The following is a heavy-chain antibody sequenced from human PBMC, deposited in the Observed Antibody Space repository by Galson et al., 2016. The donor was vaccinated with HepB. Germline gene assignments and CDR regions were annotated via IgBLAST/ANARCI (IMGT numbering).Heavy chain of an antibody. Sequence: ETLSLTCSVSGDSMTYSYWWWIRQPPGTTLEWIGYISNNGKTKYNPSLKSRVTISIDSSTNQISLKLSTVTAADTAVYYCAREKSGNWAGDAFDIWGQGTMVTVSS. J-gene: IGHJ3*02. CDR1: GDSMTYSY. CDR2: ISNNGKT. CDR3: AREKSGNWAGDAFDI. V-gene: IGHV4-59*01. D-gene: IGHD1-1*01.